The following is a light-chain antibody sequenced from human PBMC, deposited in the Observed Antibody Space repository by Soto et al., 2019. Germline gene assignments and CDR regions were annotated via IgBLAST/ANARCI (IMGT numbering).Light chain of an antibody. V-gene: IGKV1-27*01. CDR2: SAS. CDR1: QGLGNY. Sequence: DMPMTQSPSSLSASVGNITTITCRASQGLGNYLAWYQQKPGKDPKLLIYSASSLQSGVPSRFSGSGSGTDFTLTISGLQPEDVATYYCLTYNGPPLSLGGGTKVEI. CDR3: LTYNGPPLS. J-gene: IGKJ4*01.